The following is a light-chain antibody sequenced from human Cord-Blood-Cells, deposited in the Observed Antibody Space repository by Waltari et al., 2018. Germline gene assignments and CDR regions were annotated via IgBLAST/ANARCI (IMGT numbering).Light chain of an antibody. CDR1: QSVSSSY. J-gene: IGKJ2*01. Sequence: EIVLTQSPGTLSLSPGERATLSCRASQSVSSSYLARYQQKPGQAPRLLIYGASSRATGIPDGFSGSGSGTDFTLTISRLEPEEFAVYYCQQYGSSSYTFGQGTKLEIK. CDR2: GAS. V-gene: IGKV3-20*01. CDR3: QQYGSSSYT.